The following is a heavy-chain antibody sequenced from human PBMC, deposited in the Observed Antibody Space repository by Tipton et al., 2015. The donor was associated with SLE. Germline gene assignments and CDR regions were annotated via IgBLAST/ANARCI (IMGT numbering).Heavy chain of an antibody. CDR2: IYYSGTAH. D-gene: IGHD1-7*01. Sequence: TLSLTCTVPGDSITRSSFYWGWIRQPPGKGPEWIGGIYYSGTAHYENPSLKSRVTISIDTSNNQFSLRLTSVTAADTSVYHCARATDWNLSPDVWGKGTTVTVSS. CDR1: GDSITRSSFY. CDR3: ARATDWNLSPDV. J-gene: IGHJ6*04. V-gene: IGHV4-39*07.